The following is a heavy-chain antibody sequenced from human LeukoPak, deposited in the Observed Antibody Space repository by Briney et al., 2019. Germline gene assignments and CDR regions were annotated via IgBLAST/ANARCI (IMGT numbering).Heavy chain of an antibody. J-gene: IGHJ4*02. CDR3: ARDIGSSWYRDFDY. Sequence: ASVKVSCKASGYTFTSYGISWVRQPPGQGLEWMGWISAYNGNTNYAQKLQGRVTTTTDTSTSTAYMELRSLRSDDTAVYYCARDIGSSWYRDFDYWGQGTLVTVSS. V-gene: IGHV1-18*01. D-gene: IGHD6-13*01. CDR2: ISAYNGNT. CDR1: GYTFTSYG.